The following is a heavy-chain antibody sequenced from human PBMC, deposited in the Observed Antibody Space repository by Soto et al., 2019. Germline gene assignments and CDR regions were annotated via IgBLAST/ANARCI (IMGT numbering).Heavy chain of an antibody. CDR2: ISWNSGSK. Sequence: EVQLVESGGGLVQPGRSLRLSCAASGFTFGDYAMHWVRQAPGKGLEWVSGISWNSGSKGNADSVKGRFTISRDNAKNSLYLHMNSLRAEDTALYYCAKDMYYYDSSATFEYWGQGTPVTVSS. CDR3: AKDMYYYDSSATFEY. V-gene: IGHV3-9*01. CDR1: GFTFGDYA. J-gene: IGHJ4*02. D-gene: IGHD3-22*01.